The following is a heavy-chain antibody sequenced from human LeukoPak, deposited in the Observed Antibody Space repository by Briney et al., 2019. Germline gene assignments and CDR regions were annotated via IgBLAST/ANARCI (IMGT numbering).Heavy chain of an antibody. V-gene: IGHV1-69*05. CDR1: GGTFSSYV. CDR3: ARGVLLWFGDYYYYYMDV. Sequence: SVKVSCKASGGTFSSYVISWVRQAPGQGLEWMGGIIPIFGTANYAQKFQGRVTISTDESTSTAYMELSSLRSEDTAVYYCARGVLLWFGDYYYYYMDVWGEGTTVTVSS. CDR2: IIPIFGTA. D-gene: IGHD3-10*01. J-gene: IGHJ6*03.